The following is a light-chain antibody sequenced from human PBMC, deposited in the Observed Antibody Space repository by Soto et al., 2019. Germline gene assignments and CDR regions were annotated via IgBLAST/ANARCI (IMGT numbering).Light chain of an antibody. V-gene: IGKV1-39*01. Sequence: DIQMTQSPSTLSASVGDRVTITCRASQSISSWLAWYQQKPGKAPKLLIYGAYSLQSGVPSRFNGSRSGTDFSLAISSLQPEDFATYYCQQNYNPPWTFGQGTKVDNK. J-gene: IGKJ1*01. CDR2: GAY. CDR1: QSISSW. CDR3: QQNYNPPWT.